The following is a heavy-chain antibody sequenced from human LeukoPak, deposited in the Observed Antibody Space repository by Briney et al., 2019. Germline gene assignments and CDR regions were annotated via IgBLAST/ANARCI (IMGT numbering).Heavy chain of an antibody. CDR2: INHSGST. V-gene: IGHV4-4*02. CDR3: ARHRQRKYYYGSGRVLDYFDY. D-gene: IGHD3-10*01. Sequence: SGTLSLTCAVSGGSISSSNWWTWVRQPPGKGLEWIGEINHSGSTNYNPSLKSRVTISVDTSKNQFSLKLSSVTAADTAVYYCARHRQRKYYYGSGRVLDYFDYWGQGTLVTVSS. CDR1: GGSISSSNW. J-gene: IGHJ4*02.